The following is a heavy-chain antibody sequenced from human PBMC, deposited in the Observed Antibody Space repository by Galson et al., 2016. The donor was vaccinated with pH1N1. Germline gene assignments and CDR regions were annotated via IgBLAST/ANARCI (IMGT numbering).Heavy chain of an antibody. CDR2: VYHSGHT. Sequence: SETLSLTCNVSGYSISNGYYWGWVRQPPGKGLEWIGSVYHSGHTYYTPSLQSQVTVSVDTSKNQFSLTLTSVTAADTAAYYCARNIGYSRGYYFDFWGQGTLLTVSS. D-gene: IGHD2-15*01. V-gene: IGHV4-38-2*02. CDR1: GYSISNGYY. J-gene: IGHJ4*02. CDR3: ARNIGYSRGYYFDF.